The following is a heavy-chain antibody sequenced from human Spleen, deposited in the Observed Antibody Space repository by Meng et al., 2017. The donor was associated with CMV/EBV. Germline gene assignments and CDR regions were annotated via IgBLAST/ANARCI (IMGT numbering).Heavy chain of an antibody. Sequence: GGSLRLSCVASGFTFSSYEMNWVRQAPGKGLEWISFISSGDTIYYADSVKGRFTISRDNSKDTLYLQMDSLRVEDTAVYYCARDAGIAWPFDYWGQGTPVTVSS. D-gene: IGHD2-21*01. CDR1: GFTFSSYE. V-gene: IGHV3-48*03. CDR3: ARDAGIAWPFDY. J-gene: IGHJ4*02. CDR2: ISSGDTI.